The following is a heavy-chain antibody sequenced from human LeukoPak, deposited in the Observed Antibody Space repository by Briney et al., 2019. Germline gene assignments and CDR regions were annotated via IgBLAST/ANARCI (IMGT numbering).Heavy chain of an antibody. Sequence: GVSLRLSCAASGFTFSNYAMGWVRQAPGKGREWFSAITDSGGDTYYADSVKGRLTISRDNSKNTLDLQMSSLRAEDTAVYYCAKGSTSSRPYYFDYWGQGALVTVSS. D-gene: IGHD2-2*01. CDR1: GFTFSNYA. CDR3: AKGSTSSRPYYFDY. CDR2: ITDSGGDT. V-gene: IGHV3-23*01. J-gene: IGHJ4*02.